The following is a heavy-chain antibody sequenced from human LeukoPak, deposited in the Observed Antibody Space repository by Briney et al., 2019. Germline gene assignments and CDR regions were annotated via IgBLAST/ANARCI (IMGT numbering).Heavy chain of an antibody. CDR2: VQHIGGET. V-gene: IGHV3-7*01. CDR1: GFTFSNSW. Sequence: GGSLRLSCAGSGFTFSNSWMGWVRQAPGKGLEWVANVQHIGGETYYVDSVKGRFTISRDNAKNSVYLQMNSLGAEDTAVYYCARGLYDYVWGSYRYNYFDYWGQGTLVTVSS. J-gene: IGHJ4*02. D-gene: IGHD3-16*02. CDR3: ARGLYDYVWGSYRYNYFDY.